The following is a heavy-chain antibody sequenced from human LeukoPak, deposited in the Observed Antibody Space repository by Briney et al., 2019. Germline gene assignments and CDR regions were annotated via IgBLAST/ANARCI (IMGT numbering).Heavy chain of an antibody. CDR2: ISGSGGST. Sequence: GGSLRLSCAASGFPFSSYAMSWVRQAPGEGLEWVSAISGSGGSTYYADSVKGRFTISRDNSKNTLYQQMNSLTAEDTAVYYCAKDRGADDYFDYSGQGTLVTVSS. V-gene: IGHV3-23*01. CDR1: GFPFSSYA. CDR3: AKDRGADDYFDY. D-gene: IGHD3-10*01. J-gene: IGHJ4*02.